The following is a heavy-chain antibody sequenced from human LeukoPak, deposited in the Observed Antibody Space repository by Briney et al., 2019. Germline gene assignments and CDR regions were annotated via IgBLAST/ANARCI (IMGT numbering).Heavy chain of an antibody. J-gene: IGHJ4*02. Sequence: GASVKVSCKASGYTFTSYGISWVRQAPGQGLEWMGWISAYNGNTNYAQKLQGRVTMTTDTSTSTAYIELRSLRSDDTAVYYCARDSWFGELSLDYWGQGTLVTVSS. D-gene: IGHD3-10*01. CDR3: ARDSWFGELSLDY. CDR2: ISAYNGNT. CDR1: GYTFTSYG. V-gene: IGHV1-18*01.